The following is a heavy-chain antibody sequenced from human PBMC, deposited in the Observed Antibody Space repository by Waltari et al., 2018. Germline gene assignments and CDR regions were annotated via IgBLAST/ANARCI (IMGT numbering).Heavy chain of an antibody. CDR3: ARDHYYDSSGYYSGPYDAFDI. D-gene: IGHD3-22*01. J-gene: IGHJ3*02. Sequence: EVQLVESGGGLVQPGGSLRLSCAASGFTFSSYLMSWVRPAPGPGQEGVANIKQDGSEKYYVDSVKGRFTISRDNAKNSLYLQMNSLRAEDTAVYYCARDHYYDSSGYYSGPYDAFDIWGQGTMVTVSS. CDR2: IKQDGSEK. CDR1: GFTFSSYL. V-gene: IGHV3-7*01.